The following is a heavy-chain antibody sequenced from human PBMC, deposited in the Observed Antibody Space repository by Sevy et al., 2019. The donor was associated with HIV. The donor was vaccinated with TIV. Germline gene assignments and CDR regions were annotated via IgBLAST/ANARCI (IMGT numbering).Heavy chain of an antibody. CDR2: ISGSGGST. CDR3: EKAGTPYSSGGGF. V-gene: IGHV3-23*01. CDR1: GFTFSSYA. D-gene: IGHD6-19*01. J-gene: IGHJ4*02. Sequence: GGSLRLSCAASGFTFSSYAMSWVRQAPGKGLEWVSAISGSGGSTYYADSVKGRFTIFRDNSKNTLYLQMNSLRAEDTAVYYCEKAGTPYSSGGGFWGQGTLVTVSS.